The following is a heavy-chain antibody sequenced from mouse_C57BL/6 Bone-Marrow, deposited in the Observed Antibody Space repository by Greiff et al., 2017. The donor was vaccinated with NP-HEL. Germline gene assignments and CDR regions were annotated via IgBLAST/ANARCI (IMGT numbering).Heavy chain of an antibody. V-gene: IGHV1-53*01. CDR1: GYTFTSYW. Sequence: QVQLQQPGTELVKPGASVKLSCKASGYTFTSYWMHWVKQRPGQGLEWIGNINPSNGGTNYNEKFKSKATLTVDKSSSTAYMQLSSLTSEDSAVYYCARAGYRVSHWYFDVWGTGTTVTVSS. D-gene: IGHD1-3*01. J-gene: IGHJ1*03. CDR2: INPSNGGT. CDR3: ARAGYRVSHWYFDV.